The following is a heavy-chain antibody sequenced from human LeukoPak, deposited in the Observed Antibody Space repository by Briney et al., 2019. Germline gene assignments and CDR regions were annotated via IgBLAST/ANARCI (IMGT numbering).Heavy chain of an antibody. CDR2: ISYDGSNK. J-gene: IGHJ3*02. CDR1: GFTFSSYG. D-gene: IGHD5-18*01. CDR3: ARPIRRGYSYFHPGIDAFDI. Sequence: GGSLRLSCAASGFTFSSYGMHWVRQAPGKGLEWVAVISYDGSNKYYADSVKGRFTISRDNSKNTLYLQMNSLRAEDTAVYYCARPIRRGYSYFHPGIDAFDIWGRGTMVTVSS. V-gene: IGHV3-30*03.